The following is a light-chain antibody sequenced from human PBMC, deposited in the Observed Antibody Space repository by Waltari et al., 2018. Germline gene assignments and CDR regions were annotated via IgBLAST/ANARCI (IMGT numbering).Light chain of an antibody. Sequence: DIVMTQSPDSLAVSLGERATINCKSSQSVLYSSNNENYLAWYQQKPGQPPKLRIYWASTRESGVPDRFSGSGSGTDVTLTISSLQAEDVAVYYCQQYYNIPITFGQGTRLEIK. V-gene: IGKV4-1*01. CDR3: QQYYNIPIT. CDR2: WAS. J-gene: IGKJ5*01. CDR1: QSVLYSSNNENY.